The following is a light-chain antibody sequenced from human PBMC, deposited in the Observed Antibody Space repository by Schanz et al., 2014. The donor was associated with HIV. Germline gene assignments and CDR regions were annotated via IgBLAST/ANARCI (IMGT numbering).Light chain of an antibody. CDR2: AAS. V-gene: IGKV3-20*01. J-gene: IGKJ3*01. Sequence: EIVMTQSPATLSVSPGERATLSCRASHSVSSSYLAWYQQKPGQAPRLLIYAASSRASGIPDRFSGSGSGADFTLTISGLEPEDFAVYYCQHYGSSFGPGTKVDIK. CDR1: HSVSSSY. CDR3: QHYGSS.